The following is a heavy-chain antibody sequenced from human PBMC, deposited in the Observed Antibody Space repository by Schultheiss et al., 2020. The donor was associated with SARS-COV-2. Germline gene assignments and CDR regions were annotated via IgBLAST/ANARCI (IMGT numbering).Heavy chain of an antibody. Sequence: ASVKVSCKASGYTFTSYDINWVRQAPGQGLEWMGWMNPNSGNTGYAQKFQGRVTMTRNTSISTAYMELSSLRSEDTAVYYCAGTSITGKGYDAFDIWGQGTMVTVSS. D-gene: IGHD1-20*01. CDR3: AGTSITGKGYDAFDI. J-gene: IGHJ3*02. CDR1: GYTFTSYD. CDR2: MNPNSGNT. V-gene: IGHV1-8*01.